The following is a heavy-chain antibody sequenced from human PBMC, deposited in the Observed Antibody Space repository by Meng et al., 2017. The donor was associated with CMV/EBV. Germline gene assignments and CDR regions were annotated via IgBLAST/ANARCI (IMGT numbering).Heavy chain of an antibody. J-gene: IGHJ5*02. V-gene: IGHV1-69*10. CDR1: GGTFSSYA. CDR2: IIPILDIA. CDR3: ASTRVVVPAAIFSLRGRRGWFDP. Sequence: SVKVSCKASGGTFSSYAISWVRQAPGQGLEWMGGIIPILDIANYAQKFQGRVTITADKSTSTAYMELSSLRSEDTAVYYCASTRVVVPAAIFSLRGRRGWFDPWGQGTLVTVSS. D-gene: IGHD2-2*01.